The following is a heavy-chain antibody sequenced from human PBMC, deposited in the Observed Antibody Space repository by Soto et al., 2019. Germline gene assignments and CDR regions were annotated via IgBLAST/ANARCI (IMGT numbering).Heavy chain of an antibody. V-gene: IGHV4-30-2*01. CDR3: ARVRGGTRGKWYFDL. CDR1: GGSITSDSYS. D-gene: IGHD2-15*01. J-gene: IGHJ2*01. Sequence: QLQLQESGSGLVKPSQTLSLTCSVSGGSITSDSYSWSWIRQPPGKGLEWIGFLYHNGNTYFSPSLESRVIMSPDRSKHQFSLNLTSVTAAGTALYYCARVRGGTRGKWYFDLWGRGIPVTVSS. CDR2: LYHNGNT.